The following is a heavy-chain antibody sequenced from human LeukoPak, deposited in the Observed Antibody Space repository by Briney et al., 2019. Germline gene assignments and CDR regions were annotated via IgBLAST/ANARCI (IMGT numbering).Heavy chain of an antibody. D-gene: IGHD6-13*01. CDR2: IYTSGST. CDR3: ARLPPPYSSSWYQAYYYYYGMDV. J-gene: IGHJ6*02. V-gene: IGHV4-4*07. Sequence: AETLSLTCTVSGGSISSYYWSWIRQPAGKGLEWIGRIYTSGSTNYNPSLKSRVTISVDTSKNQFSLKLSSVTAADTAVYYCARLPPPYSSSWYQAYYYYYGMDVWGQGTTVTVSS. CDR1: GGSISSYY.